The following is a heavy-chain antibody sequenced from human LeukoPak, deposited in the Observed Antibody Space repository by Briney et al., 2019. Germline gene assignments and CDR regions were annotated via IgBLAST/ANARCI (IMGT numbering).Heavy chain of an antibody. Sequence: GGSLRLSCAASGFTFSSYAMSWVRQAPGKGLEWVSAVSISGGSTYDKDSVKGRFTISRDNSKDMLYLQMNSLRAEDTAVYYCAKQVGYCSDGNCYFDYWGQGALVTVSS. J-gene: IGHJ4*02. CDR2: VSISGGST. V-gene: IGHV3-23*01. CDR1: GFTFSSYA. D-gene: IGHD2-15*01. CDR3: AKQVGYCSDGNCYFDY.